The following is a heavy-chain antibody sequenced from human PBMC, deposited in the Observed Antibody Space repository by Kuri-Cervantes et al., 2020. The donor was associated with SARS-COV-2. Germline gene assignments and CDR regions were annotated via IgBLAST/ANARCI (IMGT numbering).Heavy chain of an antibody. D-gene: IGHD3/OR15-3a*01. CDR2: IKQDESER. J-gene: IGHJ4*02. V-gene: IGHV3-7*04. Sequence: GGSLRLSCAASGFTFSKYWMSWVRQAPGKGLEWVASIKQDESERYHVDSVKGRFIISRDNAKKSLLLQMNSLRPEDTAVYYCARGYDFWNGYYDYWGQGTLAT. CDR3: ARGYDFWNGYYDY. CDR1: GFTFSKYW.